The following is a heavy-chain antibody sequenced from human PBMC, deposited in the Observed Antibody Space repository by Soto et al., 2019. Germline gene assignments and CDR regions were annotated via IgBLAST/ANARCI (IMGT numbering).Heavy chain of an antibody. CDR3: ARDARTDIYYYYYMDV. CDR1: GYTFTSYG. J-gene: IGHJ6*03. CDR2: ISAYNGNT. Sequence: ASVKVSCKASGYTFTSYGISWVRQAPGQGLEWMGWISAYNGNTNYAQKLQGRVTMTTDTSTSTAYMELRSLRSDDTAVYYCARDARTDIYYYYYMDVWGKGTTVTVS. V-gene: IGHV1-18*01.